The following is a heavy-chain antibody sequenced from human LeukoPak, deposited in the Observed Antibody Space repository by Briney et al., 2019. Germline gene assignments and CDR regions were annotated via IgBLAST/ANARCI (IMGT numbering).Heavy chain of an antibody. CDR2: INSDGSST. Sequence: GGSLRLSCAASGFTFSSYWMHGVRQAPGKGLVWVSRINSDGSSTSYADSVKGRFTISRDNAKNTLYLQMNSLRAEDTAVYYCARNQKVRQYNWSPPGYWGQGTLVTVSS. J-gene: IGHJ4*02. CDR3: ARNQKVRQYNWSPPGY. D-gene: IGHD1-20*01. CDR1: GFTFSSYW. V-gene: IGHV3-74*01.